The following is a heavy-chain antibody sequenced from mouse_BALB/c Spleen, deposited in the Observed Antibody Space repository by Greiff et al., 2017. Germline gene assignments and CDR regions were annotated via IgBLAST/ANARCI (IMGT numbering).Heavy chain of an antibody. CDR1: GFTFSSYA. J-gene: IGHJ3*01. V-gene: IGHV5-6-5*01. Sequence: EVKLVESGGGLVKPGGSLKLSCAASGFTFSSYAMSWVRQTPGKRLEWVAFISTGGSTYYPDSVKGRFTISRDNARNILCMLMSSLRSDDTSMYYCTREADGNYAFAYWGQGTLVTVSA. CDR3: TREADGNYAFAY. D-gene: IGHD2-1*01. CDR2: ISTGGST.